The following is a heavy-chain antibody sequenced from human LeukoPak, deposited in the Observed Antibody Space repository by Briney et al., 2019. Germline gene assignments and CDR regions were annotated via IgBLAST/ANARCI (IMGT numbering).Heavy chain of an antibody. V-gene: IGHV3-7*01. CDR3: ARGSGNASPDFDY. J-gene: IGHJ4*02. Sequence: PGGSLRLSCAASGFTFSSYWMSWVRQAPGAGLEWVANIKQDGSEKYYVDSVKGRITISRDNAKNSLYLQMNSLRDEDTAVYYCARGSGNASPDFDYWGQGTLVTVSS. D-gene: IGHD4-23*01. CDR2: IKQDGSEK. CDR1: GFTFSSYW.